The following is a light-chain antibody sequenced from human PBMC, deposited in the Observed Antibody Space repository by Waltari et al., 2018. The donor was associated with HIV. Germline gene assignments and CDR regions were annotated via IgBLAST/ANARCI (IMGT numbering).Light chain of an antibody. J-gene: IGLJ2*01. CDR2: SNT. V-gene: IGLV1-44*01. Sequence: ISCFGTSSNIGSRSVNWYQHFPGTPPKLLIFSNTERPSGVPDRFSGSKSGTSASLAITGLHSQDEADYYCSVWDVTLNGLVFGGGTRLSVL. CDR1: SSNIGSRS. CDR3: SVWDVTLNGLV.